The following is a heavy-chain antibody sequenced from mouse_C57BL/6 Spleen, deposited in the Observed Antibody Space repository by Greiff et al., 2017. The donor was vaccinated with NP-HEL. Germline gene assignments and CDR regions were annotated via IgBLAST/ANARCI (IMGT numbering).Heavy chain of an antibody. CDR1: RYAFSSSW. J-gene: IGHJ2*01. CDR3: AREGVYYDYDGYFDY. D-gene: IGHD2-4*01. Sequence: VQLQQSGPELVKPGASVKISCKASRYAFSSSWMNWVKQRPGKGLEWIGRIYPGDGDTNYNGKFKGKATLTADKSSSTAYMQLSSLTSEDSAVYFCAREGVYYDYDGYFDYWGQGTTLTVSS. V-gene: IGHV1-82*01. CDR2: IYPGDGDT.